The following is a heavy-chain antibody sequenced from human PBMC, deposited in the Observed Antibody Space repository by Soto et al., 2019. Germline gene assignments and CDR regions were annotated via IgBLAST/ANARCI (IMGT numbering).Heavy chain of an antibody. J-gene: IGHJ4*02. Sequence: GGSLRLSCAASGFTFRNYAMSWVRQAPGKGLEWVANIKHDGNEKYYVDSVKGRFTISRDNAKNSLYLQMNSLLAEDTAVYYCTRITSLAGVYWGQGTLVTVSS. V-gene: IGHV3-7*05. CDR2: IKHDGNEK. D-gene: IGHD3-10*01. CDR1: GFTFRNYA. CDR3: TRITSLAGVY.